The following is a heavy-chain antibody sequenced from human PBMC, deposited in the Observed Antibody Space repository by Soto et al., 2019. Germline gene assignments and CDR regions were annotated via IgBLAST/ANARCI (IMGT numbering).Heavy chain of an antibody. D-gene: IGHD3-3*01. CDR3: ARVKVLRFLEWLLPNDHDAFEI. J-gene: IGHJ3*02. Sequence: EAQLVESGGGLVQPGGSLRLSCAASGFTFSSYSMSWVRQAPGKGLEWVANIKQDGSEKTYVDSVKGRFTISRDHATYSLYLQMSSLRAEDTAVYYCARVKVLRFLEWLLPNDHDAFEIWGQGTMVTVSS. CDR1: GFTFSSYS. CDR2: IKQDGSEK. V-gene: IGHV3-7*01.